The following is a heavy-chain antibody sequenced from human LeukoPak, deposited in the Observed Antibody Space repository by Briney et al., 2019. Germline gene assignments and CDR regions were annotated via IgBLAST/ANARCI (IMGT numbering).Heavy chain of an antibody. CDR3: AGTVTTGTTRYNWFDP. Sequence: GASVKVSCKASGYTFTSYDINWVRQATGQGLEWMGWMNPNSGNTGYAQKFQGRVTMTRNTSISTAYMELSSLRSEDTAVYYCAGTVTTGTTRYNWFDPWGQGTLVTVSS. CDR1: GYTFTSYD. D-gene: IGHD1-1*01. V-gene: IGHV1-8*01. CDR2: MNPNSGNT. J-gene: IGHJ5*02.